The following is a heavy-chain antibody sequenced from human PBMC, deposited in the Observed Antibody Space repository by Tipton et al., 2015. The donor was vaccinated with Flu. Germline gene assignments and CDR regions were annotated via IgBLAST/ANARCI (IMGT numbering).Heavy chain of an antibody. CDR2: IYHSGTT. J-gene: IGHJ5*02. CDR3: ARRDYSNYVSEPKNWFDP. V-gene: IGHV4-61*01. CDR1: GGSVRSGSYS. D-gene: IGHD4-11*01. Sequence: TLSLTCTVSGGSVRSGSYSWSWIRQPPGKGLEWIASIYHSGTTYYNPSLKSRITISLDRPKNQFSLRLTYVTAADTAVYYCARRDYSNYVSEPKNWFDPWGQGTLVTVSS.